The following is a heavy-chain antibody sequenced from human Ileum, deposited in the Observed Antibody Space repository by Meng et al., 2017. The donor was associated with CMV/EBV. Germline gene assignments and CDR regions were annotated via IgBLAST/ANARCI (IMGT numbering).Heavy chain of an antibody. Sequence: GESLKISCVAPAFTFTNSWMTWVRQAPGKGLEWVGRIKNEVKGGTPEYAAPVKGRFTISKDDSKNTLYLQMNTLTTADTALYYCTTDAGYHWGQGTVVTVSS. CDR1: AFTFTNSW. CDR3: TTDAGYH. CDR2: IKNEVKGGTP. V-gene: IGHV3-15*01. J-gene: IGHJ5*02.